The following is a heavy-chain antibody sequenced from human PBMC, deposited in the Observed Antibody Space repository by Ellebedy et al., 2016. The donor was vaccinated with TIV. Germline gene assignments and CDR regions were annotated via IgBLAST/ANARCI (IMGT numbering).Heavy chain of an antibody. Sequence: ASVKVSCKASGFTFTSSAMQWVPQARGQRLEWIGWIVVGSGDTNYAQKFQERVTITRDMSTSTAYMELSSLKSDDTAVYYCAAGYSSGWYVEDWGQGTLVTVSS. D-gene: IGHD6-19*01. CDR1: GFTFTSSA. CDR2: IVVGSGDT. V-gene: IGHV1-58*02. CDR3: AAGYSSGWYVED. J-gene: IGHJ4*02.